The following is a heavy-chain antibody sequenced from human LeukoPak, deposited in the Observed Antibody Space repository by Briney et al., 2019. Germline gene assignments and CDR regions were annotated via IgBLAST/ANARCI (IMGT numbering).Heavy chain of an antibody. V-gene: IGHV4-39*02. Sequence: PSETLSLTCTVSGGSISSSSYYWGWIRQPPGKGLEWIGSIYYSGNTYHNPSLKSRVTISVDTSKNQFSLKLSSVTAADTAVYYCARDVSPFRRYDDLLTAEGHGMDVWGQGTTVTVSS. CDR3: ARDVSPFRRYDDLLTAEGHGMDV. D-gene: IGHD3-9*01. CDR1: GGSISSSSYY. CDR2: IYYSGNT. J-gene: IGHJ6*02.